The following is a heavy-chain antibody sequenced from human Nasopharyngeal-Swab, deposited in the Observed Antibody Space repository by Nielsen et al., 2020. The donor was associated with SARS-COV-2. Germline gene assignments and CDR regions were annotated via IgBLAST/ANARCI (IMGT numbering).Heavy chain of an antibody. CDR3: ARQDYYDRGFDY. J-gene: IGHJ4*02. V-gene: IGHV4-39*01. CDR2: IYYSGST. D-gene: IGHD3-22*01. Sequence: WIRQPPGKGLEWIGSIYYSGSTYYNPSLKSRVTISVDTSKNQFSLKLHSVTAADTAVYYCARQDYYDRGFDYWGQGTLVTVSS.